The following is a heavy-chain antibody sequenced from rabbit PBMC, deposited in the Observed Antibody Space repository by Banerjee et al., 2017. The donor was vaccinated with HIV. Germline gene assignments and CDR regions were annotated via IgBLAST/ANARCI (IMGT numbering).Heavy chain of an antibody. CDR1: GFSFSSSYY. J-gene: IGHJ4*01. D-gene: IGHD6-1*01. Sequence: LEESGGDLVKPGASLTLTCTASGFSFSSSYYMCWVRQAPGKGLEWIACIYTGSGSTYYATWAKGRFTISKTSSTTVTLQMTSLTAADTATYFCAREGYTYGYGSYGTGLWGPGTLVTVS. V-gene: IGHV1S40*01. CDR3: AREGYTYGYGSYGTGL. CDR2: IYTGSGST.